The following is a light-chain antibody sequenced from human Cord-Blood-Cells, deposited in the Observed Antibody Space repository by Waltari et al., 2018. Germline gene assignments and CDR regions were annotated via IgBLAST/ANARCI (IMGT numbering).Light chain of an antibody. CDR2: RNK. CDR3: AAWDDSLSGPV. Sequence: QYVLTQPPYASGTPGQRVTIYCSRSSSNIGRNYVYWYQQLPGTAPKLLIYRNKRRPSGVPDRVSGSKSGTSASLAISGLGSEDEADYYCAAWDDSLSGPVFGGGTKLTVL. CDR1: SSNIGRNY. V-gene: IGLV1-47*01. J-gene: IGLJ3*02.